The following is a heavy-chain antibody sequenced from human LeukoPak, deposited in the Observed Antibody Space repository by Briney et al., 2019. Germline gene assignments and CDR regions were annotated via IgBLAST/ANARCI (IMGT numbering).Heavy chain of an antibody. D-gene: IGHD3-22*01. Sequence: PGGSLRLSCTVSGFPVSSDSMSWVRQAPGKGLEWVANIKQDGSEKYYVDPVKGRFTISRDNAKNSLYLQMNSLRAEDTAVYYCARVDSYYYDSSGYGNFDYWGQGTLVTVSS. V-gene: IGHV3-7*01. CDR2: IKQDGSEK. J-gene: IGHJ4*02. CDR1: GFPVSSDS. CDR3: ARVDSYYYDSSGYGNFDY.